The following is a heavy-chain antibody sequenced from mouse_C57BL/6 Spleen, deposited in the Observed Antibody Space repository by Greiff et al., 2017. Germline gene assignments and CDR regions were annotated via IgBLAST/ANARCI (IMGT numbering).Heavy chain of an antibody. J-gene: IGHJ3*01. V-gene: IGHV1-42*01. CDR2: INPSTGGT. CDR3: ARSSLGHAWFAY. D-gene: IGHD4-1*01. Sequence: EVQLQQSGPELVKPGASVKISCKASGYSFTGYYMNWVKQSPEKSLEWIGEINPSTGGTTYNQKFKAKATLTVDKSSSTAYMQLKSLTSDDSAVYYCARSSLGHAWFAYWGQGTLVTVSA. CDR1: GYSFTGYY.